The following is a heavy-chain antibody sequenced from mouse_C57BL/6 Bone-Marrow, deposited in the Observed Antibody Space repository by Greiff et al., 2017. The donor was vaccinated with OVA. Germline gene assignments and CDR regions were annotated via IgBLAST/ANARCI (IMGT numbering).Heavy chain of an antibody. D-gene: IGHD1-1*01. J-gene: IGHJ2*01. CDR2: IDPNSGGT. CDR1: GYTFTSYW. Sequence: QVQLQQSGAELVKPGASVKLSCKASGYTFTSYWMHWVKQRPGRGLEWIGRIDPNSGGTKYNEKFKGKATFTADTSSNTAYMQLSSLTTEDSAIYYCARGEVTTVVAKDYWGQGTTLTVSS. V-gene: IGHV1-62-3*01. CDR3: ARGEVTTVVAKDY.